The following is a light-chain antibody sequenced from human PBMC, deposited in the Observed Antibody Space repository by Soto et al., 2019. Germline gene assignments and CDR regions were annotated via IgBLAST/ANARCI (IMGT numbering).Light chain of an antibody. CDR1: SSDVGGYNY. V-gene: IGLV2-14*01. J-gene: IGLJ2*01. Sequence: QSTLTQPACVSGSPGQSLTISCTGTSSDVGGYNYVSWYQQHPGKAPKLMIYDVSNRPSGVSNRFSGSKSGNTASLTISGLQAEDEADYYCSSYTSSSTLDVVFGGGTKLTVL. CDR3: SSYTSSSTLDVV. CDR2: DVS.